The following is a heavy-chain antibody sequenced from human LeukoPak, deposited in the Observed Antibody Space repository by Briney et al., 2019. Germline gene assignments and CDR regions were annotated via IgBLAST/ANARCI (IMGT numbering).Heavy chain of an antibody. J-gene: IGHJ6*02. Sequence: GASVKVSCKASGYTFTSYAMNWVRQAPGQGLEWMGWINTNTGNPTYAQGFTGRFVFSLDTSVSTAYLQISSLKAEDTAVHYCARVDYSNYDCCGMDVWGQGTTVTVSS. V-gene: IGHV7-4-1*02. CDR3: ARVDYSNYDCCGMDV. CDR1: GYTFTSYA. CDR2: INTNTGNP. D-gene: IGHD4-11*01.